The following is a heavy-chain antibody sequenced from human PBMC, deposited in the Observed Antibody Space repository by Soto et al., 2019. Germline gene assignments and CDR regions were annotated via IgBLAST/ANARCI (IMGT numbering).Heavy chain of an antibody. CDR2: INHSGST. CDR1: GGSFSGYY. Sequence: PSETLSLTCAVYGGSFSGYYWSWIRQPPGKGLEWIGEINHSGSTNYNPSLKSRVTISVDTSKNQFSLKLSSVTAADTAVYYCARGPTTVIYYYYYGMDVWGQGTTVTVSS. J-gene: IGHJ6*02. V-gene: IGHV4-34*01. D-gene: IGHD4-4*01. CDR3: ARGPTTVIYYYYYGMDV.